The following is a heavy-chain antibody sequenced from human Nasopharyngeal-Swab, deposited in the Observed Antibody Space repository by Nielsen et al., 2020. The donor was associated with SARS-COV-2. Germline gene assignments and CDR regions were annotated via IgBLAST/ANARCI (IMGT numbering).Heavy chain of an antibody. CDR1: GFTVSSNY. CDR2: IYSGGST. Sequence: GESLKISCAASGFTVSSNYMSWVRQAPGKGLEWVSVIYSGGSTYYADSVKGRFTISRENSKNTLYLQMNSLRAEDTAVYYCARGPGLRYFDWFSYGMDVWGQGTTVTVSS. D-gene: IGHD3-9*01. CDR3: ARGPGLRYFDWFSYGMDV. J-gene: IGHJ6*02. V-gene: IGHV3-53*01.